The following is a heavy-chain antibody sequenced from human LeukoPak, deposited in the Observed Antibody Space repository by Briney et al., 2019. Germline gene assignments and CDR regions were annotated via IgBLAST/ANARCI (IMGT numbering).Heavy chain of an antibody. CDR2: IKQDGSAK. J-gene: IGHJ4*02. CDR3: ARTRVGYYFDY. D-gene: IGHD1-14*01. V-gene: IGHV3-7*01. Sequence: GGSLRLSCAASGFTFSSYWMSWVRQAPGKGLEWVANIKQDGSAKYYLDSVKGRFTISRDNAKNSLYLQMNSLRPEDTAVYYCARTRVGYYFDYWGQGTLVTVSS. CDR1: GFTFSSYW.